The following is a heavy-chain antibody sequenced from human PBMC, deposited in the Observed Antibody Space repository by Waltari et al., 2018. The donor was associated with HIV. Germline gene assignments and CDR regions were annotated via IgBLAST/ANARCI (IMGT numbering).Heavy chain of an antibody. Sequence: QVQLVQSGAEMKKPGASVKVSCKASGYTFKTHDINWVRQVTGQGLEWMGWMNPNSGNRGYAQKFQGRFTITMNTSITTAYMELTNLSSEDTALYFCARFGYWGQGTLVTVSS. CDR1: GYTFKTHD. CDR3: ARFGY. J-gene: IGHJ4*02. D-gene: IGHD3-10*01. V-gene: IGHV1-8*01. CDR2: MNPNSGNR.